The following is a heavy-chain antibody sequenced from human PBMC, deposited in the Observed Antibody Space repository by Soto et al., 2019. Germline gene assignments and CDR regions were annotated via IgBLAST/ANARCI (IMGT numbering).Heavy chain of an antibody. CDR2: IDPSDSYT. CDR1: GYSFTSYW. Sequence: SCKGSGYSFTSYWISWVRQMPGKGLEWMGRIDPSDSYTNYSPSFQGHVTISADKSISTAYLQWSSLKASDTAMYYCARQRDSSSSVASAGPMDVWGQGTTVTVSS. D-gene: IGHD6-6*01. V-gene: IGHV5-10-1*01. J-gene: IGHJ6*02. CDR3: ARQRDSSSSVASAGPMDV.